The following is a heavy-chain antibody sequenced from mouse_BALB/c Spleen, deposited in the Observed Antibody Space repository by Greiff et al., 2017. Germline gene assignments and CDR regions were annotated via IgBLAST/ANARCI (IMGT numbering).Heavy chain of an antibody. CDR3: ARDIGFAY. CDR2: IRNKANGYTT. CDR1: GFTFTDYY. Sequence: EVHLVESGGGLVQPGGSLRLSCATSGFTFTDYYMSWVRQPPGKALEWLGFIRNKANGYTTEYSASVKGRFTISRDNSQSILYLQMNTLRAEDSATYYCARDIGFAYWSQGTLVTVSA. V-gene: IGHV7-3*02. J-gene: IGHJ3*01.